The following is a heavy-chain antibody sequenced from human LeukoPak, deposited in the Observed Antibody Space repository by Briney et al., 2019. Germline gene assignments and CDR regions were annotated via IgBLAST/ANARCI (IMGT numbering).Heavy chain of an antibody. CDR3: ARSLYCSSTSCYQSYYYGMDV. CDR1: GGTFSSYA. J-gene: IGHJ6*02. CDR2: IIPIFGTA. Sequence: SVKASCKASGGTFSSYAISWVRQAPGQGLEWMGGIIPIFGTANYAQKFQGRVTITADESTSTAYMELSSLRSEDTAVYYCARSLYCSSTSCYQSYYYGMDVWGQGTTVTVSS. D-gene: IGHD2-2*01. V-gene: IGHV1-69*13.